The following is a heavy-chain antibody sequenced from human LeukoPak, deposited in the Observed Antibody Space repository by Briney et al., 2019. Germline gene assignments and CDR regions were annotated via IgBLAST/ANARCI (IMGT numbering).Heavy chain of an antibody. J-gene: IGHJ5*02. Sequence: PSETLSLTCAVSGGSISSGGYSWSWIRQPPGKGLEWIGYIHHSGSTYYNPSLKSRVTISVDRSKNQFSLKLSSVTAADTAVYYCARGGYCSSTSCENWFDPWGQGTLVTVSS. V-gene: IGHV4-30-2*01. CDR1: GGSISSGGYS. D-gene: IGHD2-2*01. CDR3: ARGGYCSSTSCENWFDP. CDR2: IHHSGST.